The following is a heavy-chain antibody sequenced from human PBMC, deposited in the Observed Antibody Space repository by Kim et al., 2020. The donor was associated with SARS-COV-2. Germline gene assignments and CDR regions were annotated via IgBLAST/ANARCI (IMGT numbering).Heavy chain of an antibody. CDR3: ARGSLRFLEWLLHDNWFDP. Sequence: SETLSLTCAVYGGSFSGYYWSWIRQPPGKGLEWIGEINHSGSTNYNPSLKSRVTISVDTSKNQFSLKLSSVTAADTAVYYCARGSLRFLEWLLHDNWFDPWGQGTLVTVSS. V-gene: IGHV4-34*01. D-gene: IGHD3-3*01. CDR1: GGSFSGYY. J-gene: IGHJ5*02. CDR2: INHSGST.